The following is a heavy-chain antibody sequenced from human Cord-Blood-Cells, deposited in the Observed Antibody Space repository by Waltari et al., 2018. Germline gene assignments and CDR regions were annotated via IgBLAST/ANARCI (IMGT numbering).Heavy chain of an antibody. V-gene: IGHV3-15*01. CDR1: GFTFRNAW. Sequence: EVQLVESGGGLVKPGGSLRLSCAASGFTFRNAWMSWVRQATGKGLEWVGRIKSKTDGGTTDYAAPVKGRFTISRDDSKNTLYLQMNSLKTEDTAVYYCTTDRGYSYGYRDYWGQGTLVTVSS. D-gene: IGHD5-18*01. J-gene: IGHJ4*02. CDR3: TTDRGYSYGYRDY. CDR2: IKSKTDGGTT.